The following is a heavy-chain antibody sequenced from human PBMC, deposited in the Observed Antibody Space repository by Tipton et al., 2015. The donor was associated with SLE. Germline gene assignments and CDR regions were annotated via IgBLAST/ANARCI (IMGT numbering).Heavy chain of an antibody. Sequence: TLSLTCTVSGGSISSYYWAWIRQSPGKGLEWVGSIYHTGSTYYNPSLKSRVTISLDTSKNQFSLKLSSVTAADTAVYYCARDGSQWLAAYFHHWGQGTLVTVSS. CDR3: ARDGSQWLAAYFHH. CDR2: IYHTGST. J-gene: IGHJ1*01. V-gene: IGHV4-38-2*02. CDR1: GGSISSYY. D-gene: IGHD6-19*01.